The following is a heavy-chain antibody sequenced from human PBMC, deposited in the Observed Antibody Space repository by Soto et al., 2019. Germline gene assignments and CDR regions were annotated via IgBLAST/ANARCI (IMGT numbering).Heavy chain of an antibody. CDR3: ARGALYCTHGLCYEGNWFDP. V-gene: IGHV4-59*12. CDR2: IYYSGST. Sequence: SETLSLTCTVSGGSISGYYWSWIRQPPGKGLEWIGYIYYSGSTNYNPSLKSRVTISVDTSKNPFSLKLSSVTAADTAVYYCARGALYCTHGLCYEGNWFDPWGQGTLVTVSS. D-gene: IGHD2-8*01. J-gene: IGHJ5*02. CDR1: GGSISGYY.